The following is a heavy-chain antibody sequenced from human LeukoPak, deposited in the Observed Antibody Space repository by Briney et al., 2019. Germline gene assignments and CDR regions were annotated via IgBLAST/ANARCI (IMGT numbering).Heavy chain of an antibody. CDR2: IIPIFGTA. Sequence: SVKVSCKASGGTFSSYAISWVRQAPGQGLEWMGGIIPIFGTANYAQKFQGRVTITADKSTSTAYMELSSLRSEDTAVYYCARARGYCSGGSCYYYFDYWGQGTLVTASS. CDR3: ARARGYCSGGSCYYYFDY. D-gene: IGHD2-15*01. CDR1: GGTFSSYA. J-gene: IGHJ4*02. V-gene: IGHV1-69*06.